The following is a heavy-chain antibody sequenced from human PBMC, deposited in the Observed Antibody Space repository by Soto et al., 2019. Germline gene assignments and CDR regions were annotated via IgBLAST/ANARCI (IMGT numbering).Heavy chain of an antibody. J-gene: IGHJ4*02. CDR3: ARVIKHLGRYFDWLEYYFDY. V-gene: IGHV1-18*01. D-gene: IGHD3-9*01. CDR1: GYTFTDYG. Sequence: VKVSCKASGYTFTDYGVSWVRQAPGQGLEWMGWISAYNGITNYAQKFQDRVTMTTDTSTSTAYMGLSSLRSDDTAVYYCARVIKHLGRYFDWLEYYFDYWGQGTLVTVSS. CDR2: ISAYNGIT.